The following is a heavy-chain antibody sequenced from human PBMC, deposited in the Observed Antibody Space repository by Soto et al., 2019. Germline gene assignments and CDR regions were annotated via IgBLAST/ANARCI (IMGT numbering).Heavy chain of an antibody. CDR2: ISDAGSNE. CDR3: ARECGGWPDGNLDY. D-gene: IGHD6-19*01. V-gene: IGHV3-30-3*01. CDR1: GFTFSNYA. Sequence: QVQLVESGGGVVQPGRSLRLSCAASGFTFSNYAMHWVRQAPGKGLEWVAVISDAGSNEYYADSVKGRFTISRDNSKNTLYLQKNNLGGEDNGVYYCARECGGWPDGNLDYRGQGTLVTVSS. J-gene: IGHJ4*02.